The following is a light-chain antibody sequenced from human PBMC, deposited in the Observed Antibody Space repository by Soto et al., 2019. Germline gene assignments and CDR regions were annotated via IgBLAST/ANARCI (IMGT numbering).Light chain of an antibody. J-gene: IGKJ4*01. CDR1: QDVSSN. V-gene: IGKV3-15*01. CDR2: GAS. CDR3: QQYIRWPLT. Sequence: EMVVTQSPAPLSVSPGERATLSCRASQDVSSNLAWYQQKPGQAPRILIYGASTRATGTPARFRGSGSGTEFTLTISRLQSEDYAFYFCQQYIRWPLTFGGGTKVEIK.